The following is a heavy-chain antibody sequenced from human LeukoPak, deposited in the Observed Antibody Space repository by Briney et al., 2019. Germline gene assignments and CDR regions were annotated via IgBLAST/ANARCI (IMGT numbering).Heavy chain of an antibody. Sequence: GGSLRLSCAASEFTFSNYAMSWVRQAPGKGLEWVSAISGSGYSTFYADSVRGRFTISRDNSRNTLYLQMNSLRAEDTAVYYCAKVSPSGSYYFDYWGQGTLVTVSS. CDR1: EFTFSNYA. V-gene: IGHV3-23*01. CDR2: ISGSGYST. CDR3: AKVSPSGSYYFDY. D-gene: IGHD1-26*01. J-gene: IGHJ4*02.